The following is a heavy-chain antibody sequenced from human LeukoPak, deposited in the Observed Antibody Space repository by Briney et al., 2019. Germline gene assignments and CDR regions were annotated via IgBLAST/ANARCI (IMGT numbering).Heavy chain of an antibody. CDR2: ITLSSSTT. J-gene: IGHJ6*03. Sequence: GGSLRLSCAASGFNFNNYNMNWVRQAPGKGLEWVSYITLSSSTTYYADSVKGRFTISRDNAKKSLYLQMNSLRAEDTAVYYCARGPIQLWPRTYYYYMDVWGKGTTVTVSS. CDR1: GFNFNNYN. D-gene: IGHD5-18*01. V-gene: IGHV3-48*01. CDR3: ARGPIQLWPRTYYYYMDV.